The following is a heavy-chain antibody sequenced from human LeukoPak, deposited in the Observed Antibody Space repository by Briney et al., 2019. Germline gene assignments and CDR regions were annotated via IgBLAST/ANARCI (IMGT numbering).Heavy chain of an antibody. CDR3: ARGDYYYMDV. Sequence: GGSLRLSCAASGFTFDDYAMHWVRQAPGKGLEWVAGICWNSGSIDYADSVKGRFTISRDNAKNSLYLQMNSLRAEDTAWYYCARGDYYYMDVWGKGATVTVSS. V-gene: IGHV3-9*01. J-gene: IGHJ6*03. D-gene: IGHD3-10*01. CDR2: ICWNSGSI. CDR1: GFTFDDYA.